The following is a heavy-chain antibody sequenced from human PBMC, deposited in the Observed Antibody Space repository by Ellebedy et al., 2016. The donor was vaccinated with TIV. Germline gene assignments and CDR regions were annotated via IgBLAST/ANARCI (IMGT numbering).Heavy chain of an antibody. J-gene: IGHJ4*02. V-gene: IGHV4-39*01. CDR1: GGSISTKSYY. CDR3: ARHGQFDY. CDR2: IYYSGST. Sequence: SETLSLXXSVSGGSISTKSYYWGWIRQPPGKGLEWIGAIYYSGSTYYNQSLKSRVTLSVDTSKNQFSLKLSSVTAADTAVYYCARHGQFDYWGQGTLVTVSS.